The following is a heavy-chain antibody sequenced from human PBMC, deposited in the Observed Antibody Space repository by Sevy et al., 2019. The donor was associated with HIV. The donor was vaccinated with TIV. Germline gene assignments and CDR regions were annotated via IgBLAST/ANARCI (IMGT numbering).Heavy chain of an antibody. V-gene: IGHV3-30*02. D-gene: IGHD2-8*02. CDR1: GFTFSNHA. J-gene: IGHJ3*02. CDR3: ARDRKVLLVVYAIPFDAFDI. Sequence: GGSLRLSCTASGFTFSNHAMHWVRQGPGKGPEWVAFIRNDGSHEYYADSAKGRFTISRDNSKNTLYLQMNSLRPEDTAVYYCARDRKVLLVVYAIPFDAFDIWGQGTMVTVSS. CDR2: IRNDGSHE.